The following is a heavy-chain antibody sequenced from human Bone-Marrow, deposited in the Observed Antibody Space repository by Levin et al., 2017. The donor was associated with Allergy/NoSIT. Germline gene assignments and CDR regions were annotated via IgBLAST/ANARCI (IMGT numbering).Heavy chain of an antibody. V-gene: IGHV1-2*06. Sequence: KISCKSSGFTFTGYYIHWVRHIPGKGLEWMGRTTPSGDSVYAQKFQGRVTMTRDTSITTAYMELSGLTFDDTAMYYCARKGMWGDDAFDFWGQGTLVIASS. CDR3: ARKGMWGDDAFDF. D-gene: IGHD3-10*01. J-gene: IGHJ3*01. CDR2: TTPSGDS. CDR1: GFTFTGYY.